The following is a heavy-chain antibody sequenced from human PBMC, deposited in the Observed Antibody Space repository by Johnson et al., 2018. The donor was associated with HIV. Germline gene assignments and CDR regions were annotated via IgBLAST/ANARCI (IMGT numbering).Heavy chain of an antibody. D-gene: IGHD4-17*01. J-gene: IGHJ3*02. CDR1: GFTFSSYG. V-gene: IGHV3-30*02. CDR2: IRYDGSNN. CDR3: ARLRGSSAKGFDI. Sequence: QVQLVESGGGVVQPGRSLRISCAASGFTFSSYGMHWVRQAPGKGLEWVAFIRYDGSNNYYADSVKGRFTISRDNSKNTLYLQMDSLRAEDTALYYCARLRGSSAKGFDIWGQGTMVIVSS.